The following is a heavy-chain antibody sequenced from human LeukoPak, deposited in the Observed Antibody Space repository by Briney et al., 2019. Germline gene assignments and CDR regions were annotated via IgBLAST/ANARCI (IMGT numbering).Heavy chain of an antibody. V-gene: IGHV1-18*01. CDR2: ISTYNGNT. D-gene: IGHD4-17*01. J-gene: IGHJ4*02. CDR1: GYTFTSYG. CDR3: VRGGDYAAMDY. Sequence: AASVKVSCKASGYTFTSYGTSWVRQAPGQGLEWMGWISTYNGNTNYAQKLQGRVTMTTDTSTSTAYMDLRSLRSDDTAVYYCVRGGDYAAMDYWGRGTLVTVSS.